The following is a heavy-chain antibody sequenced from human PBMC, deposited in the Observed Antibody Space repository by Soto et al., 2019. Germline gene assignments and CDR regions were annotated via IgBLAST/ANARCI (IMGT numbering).Heavy chain of an antibody. D-gene: IGHD3-3*01. Sequence: QVQLVESGGGVVQPGRSLRLSCAASGFTFSSYGMHWVRQAPGKGLEWVAVISYDGSNKYYAESVKGRFPISRDNAKNALYLQMDSLRAEHTAVYYGAKGSPLSRQYYEFWSGYHPYYYYCGMDVWGQGTTVTVSS. CDR3: AKGSPLSRQYYEFWSGYHPYYYYCGMDV. CDR2: ISYDGSNK. CDR1: GFTFSSYG. V-gene: IGHV3-30*18. J-gene: IGHJ6*02.